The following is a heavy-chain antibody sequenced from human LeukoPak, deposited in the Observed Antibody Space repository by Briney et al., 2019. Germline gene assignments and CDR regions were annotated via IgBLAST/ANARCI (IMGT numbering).Heavy chain of an antibody. CDR3: ARHYYDSSGYYHAIDY. J-gene: IGHJ4*02. Sequence: ASVKVSCKASGYTFTSYDINWVRQATGQGLEWMGWMNPNSGNTGYAQKFQGRVTITRNTSISTAYMELSSLRSEDTAVYYCARHYYDSSGYYHAIDYWGQGTLVTVSS. CDR2: MNPNSGNT. CDR1: GYTFTSYD. D-gene: IGHD3-22*01. V-gene: IGHV1-8*03.